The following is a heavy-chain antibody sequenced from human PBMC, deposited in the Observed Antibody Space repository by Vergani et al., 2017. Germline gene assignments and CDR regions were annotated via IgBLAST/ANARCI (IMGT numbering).Heavy chain of an antibody. CDR2: VSFRGDT. Sequence: QVKLQESGPGLVKPSETLSPTCTVSGASVNSYYWSWIRQPPGKGLEWRGYVSFRGDTLYAPSVKGRMTISLNTSSNQFSLYLTSVTAADTAIYSCASSLIYYGAGSPDYWGKGTRVIVSS. CDR3: ASSLIYYGAGSPDY. D-gene: IGHD3-10*01. CDR1: GASVNSYY. V-gene: IGHV4-59*02. J-gene: IGHJ4*02.